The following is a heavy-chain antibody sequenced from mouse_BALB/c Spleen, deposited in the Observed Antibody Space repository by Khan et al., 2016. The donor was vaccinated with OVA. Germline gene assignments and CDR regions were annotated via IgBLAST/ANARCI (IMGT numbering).Heavy chain of an antibody. CDR1: GYTFTSYW. V-gene: IGHV1-87*01. Sequence: QVQLQQSGAELARPGASVMLSCKSSGYTFTSYWMQWVKQRPGQALEWIGAIYPGDGDTRYSQKFKGQVTLTAEKSSSTAYMQLSSLASEDPAVYYCANYWYDYFDYWGQGTTLTVSS. CDR2: IYPGDGDT. CDR3: ANYWYDYFDY. D-gene: IGHD2-14*01. J-gene: IGHJ2*01.